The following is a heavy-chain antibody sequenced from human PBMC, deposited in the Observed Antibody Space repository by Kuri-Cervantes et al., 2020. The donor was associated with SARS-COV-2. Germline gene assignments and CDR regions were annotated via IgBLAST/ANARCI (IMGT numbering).Heavy chain of an antibody. V-gene: IGHV3-33*06. CDR3: AKVGPTYDSSGYYDY. J-gene: IGHJ4*02. CDR1: GFTFSSYG. D-gene: IGHD3-22*01. Sequence: GGSLRLSCAASGFTFSSYGMHWVRQAPGKGLEWVAVIGYAGTKKYYADSVKGRFTASRDNSKNTVYLQMNSLRPEDTAVYYCAKVGPTYDSSGYYDYWGQGTLVTVSS. CDR2: IGYAGTKK.